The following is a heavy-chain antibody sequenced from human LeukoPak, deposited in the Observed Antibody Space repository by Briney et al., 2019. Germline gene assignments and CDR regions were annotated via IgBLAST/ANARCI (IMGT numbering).Heavy chain of an antibody. CDR3: ARSFAGAVLLWFGESYNWFDP. CDR2: MKPNSGNT. D-gene: IGHD3-10*01. V-gene: IGHV1-8*01. Sequence: ASVKVSCKAAGYTFTSYDINWVRQATGQGLEWMGWMKPNSGNTGYAQKFQGRVTMTRNTSISTAYMELGCLRSEDTSVYYCARSFAGAVLLWFGESYNWFDPWGQGTLVTVSS. CDR1: GYTFTSYD. J-gene: IGHJ5*02.